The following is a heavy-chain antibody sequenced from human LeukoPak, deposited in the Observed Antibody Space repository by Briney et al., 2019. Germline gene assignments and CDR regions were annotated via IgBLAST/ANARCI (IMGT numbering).Heavy chain of an antibody. CDR2: ISSSSNYI. J-gene: IGHJ1*01. D-gene: IGHD4-17*01. CDR1: GLTFSTYS. V-gene: IGHV3-21*06. CDR3: ARDMTTATTCYLEH. Sequence: GGSLRLSCAASGLTFSTYSMNWVRQAPGKGLEWVSSISSSSNYIYYADSVKGRFSISRDDAKNLLFLQMNGLRVEDTAVYYCARDMTTATTCYLEHWGQGTLVTVSS.